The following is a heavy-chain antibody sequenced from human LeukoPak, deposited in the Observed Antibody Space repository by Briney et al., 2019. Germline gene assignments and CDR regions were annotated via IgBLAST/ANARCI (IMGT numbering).Heavy chain of an antibody. V-gene: IGHV1-18*01. J-gene: IGHJ3*02. CDR3: AREAYCGGVSCYPGALDT. D-gene: IGHD2-15*01. CDR2: SSAHNGDT. CDR1: GFTFTSYG. Sequence: ASVKVSCKASGFTFTSYGISWVRQAPGQGLEWMGWSSAHNGDTNYAQNIQGRVTMTTDTSTTTAYMELRSLRSDDTAVYYCAREAYCGGVSCYPGALDTWGQGTMVTVSS.